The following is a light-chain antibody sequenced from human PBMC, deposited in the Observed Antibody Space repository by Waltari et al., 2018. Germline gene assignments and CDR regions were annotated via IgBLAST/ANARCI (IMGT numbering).Light chain of an antibody. V-gene: IGLV2-23*02. Sequence: QSALTQPASVSGSPGQSIAISCIGTSSDVGAHNFLSWYQQHPGRAPKLMIHEVTKRPSGVSTRFSSSKSGNTASLTISGLQAEDEADYYCCSYTSIGPVLIGGGTKVTVL. CDR2: EVT. CDR1: SSDVGAHNF. J-gene: IGLJ2*01. CDR3: CSYTSIGPVL.